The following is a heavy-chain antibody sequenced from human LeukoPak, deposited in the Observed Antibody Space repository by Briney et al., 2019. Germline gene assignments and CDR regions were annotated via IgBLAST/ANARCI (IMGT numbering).Heavy chain of an antibody. V-gene: IGHV4-39*07. D-gene: IGHD3/OR15-3a*01. J-gene: IGHJ4*02. CDR2: ISYSGTT. Sequence: PSETLSLTCTVSGGSISNRNYYWGWIRQPPGKGLEWIVSISYSGTTYYNPSLKSRVTISVDTSKNQFSLNLNSVNAADTGVYYCARDPDFWTGYYYFDYWGQGTLVTVSS. CDR3: ARDPDFWTGYYYFDY. CDR1: GGSISNRNYY.